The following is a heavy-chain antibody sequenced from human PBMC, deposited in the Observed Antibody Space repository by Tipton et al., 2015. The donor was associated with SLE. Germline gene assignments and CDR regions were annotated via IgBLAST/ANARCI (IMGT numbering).Heavy chain of an antibody. CDR1: GYSITSYY. CDR3: ASGDGYDFGNGDYFDY. J-gene: IGHJ4*02. Sequence: TLSLTCTVSGYSITSYYWSWIRQPPGKGLEWIGYIYTSGKTDYNPSLKNRATLSLDTSKNQFSLKLNSVTAADTAIYYCASGDGYDFGNGDYFDYWGQGTLVTVSS. D-gene: IGHD3/OR15-3a*01. CDR2: IYTSGKT. V-gene: IGHV4-4*08.